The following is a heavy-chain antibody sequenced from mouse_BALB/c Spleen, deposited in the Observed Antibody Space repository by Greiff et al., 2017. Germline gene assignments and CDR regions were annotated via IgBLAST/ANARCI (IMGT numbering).Heavy chain of an antibody. CDR3: ARHYGNGYFDY. D-gene: IGHD2-1*01. Sequence: QVQLQQSGAELAKPGASVKMSCKASGYTFTSYWMHWVKQRPGQGLEWIGYINPSTGYTEYNQKFKDKATLTADKSSSTAYMQLSSLTSEDSAVYYCARHYGNGYFDYWGQGTTLTVSS. V-gene: IGHV1-7*01. CDR2: INPSTGYT. J-gene: IGHJ2*01. CDR1: GYTFTSYW.